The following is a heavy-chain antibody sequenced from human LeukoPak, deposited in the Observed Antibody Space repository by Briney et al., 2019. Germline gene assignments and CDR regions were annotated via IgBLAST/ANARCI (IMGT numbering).Heavy chain of an antibody. CDR1: GGSISSHY. CDR3: ARVTGRDAFDI. V-gene: IGHV4-59*11. Sequence: SETLSLTCTVSGGSISSHYWSWIRQPPGKGLEWIGYIYYSGSTNYNPSLKSRVTISVDTSKNQFSLKRSSVTAADTAVYYCARVTGRDAFDIWGQGTMVTVSS. CDR2: IYYSGST. D-gene: IGHD1-14*01. J-gene: IGHJ3*02.